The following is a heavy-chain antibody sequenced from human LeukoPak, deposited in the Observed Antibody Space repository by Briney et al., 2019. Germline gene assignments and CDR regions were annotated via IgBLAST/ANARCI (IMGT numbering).Heavy chain of an antibody. CDR3: ARGVVVKGMDV. V-gene: IGHV3-30-3*01. CDR1: GFTFSSYA. D-gene: IGHD2-21*01. CDR2: ISYDGSNK. Sequence: PGGSLRLSCAASGFTFSSYAMHWVRQAPGKGLEWVAVISYDGSNKYYADSVKGRFTISRDNSKNTLYLQMNSLRAEDTAVNYCARGVVVKGMDVWGQGTTVTVSS. J-gene: IGHJ6*02.